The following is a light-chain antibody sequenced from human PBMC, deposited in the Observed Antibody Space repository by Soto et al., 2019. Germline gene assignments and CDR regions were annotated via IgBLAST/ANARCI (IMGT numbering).Light chain of an antibody. CDR2: GVS. V-gene: IGLV2-14*03. CDR1: GSDVGGYNY. J-gene: IGLJ2*01. Sequence: QSVLTQPASLSGSPGQSITISCTGTGSDVGGYNYVSWYQQHPGKAPRLMIYGVSNRPLGVSYRFSGSKSGNTASLTISGLQSEDEADYYCNSYASVNSPVLFGGGTKLTVL. CDR3: NSYASVNSPVL.